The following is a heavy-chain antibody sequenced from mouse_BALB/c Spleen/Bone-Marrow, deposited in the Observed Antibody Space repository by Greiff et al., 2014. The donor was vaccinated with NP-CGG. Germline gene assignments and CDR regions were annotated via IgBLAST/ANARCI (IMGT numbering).Heavy chain of an antibody. D-gene: IGHD5-1-1*01. V-gene: IGHV1-5*01. CDR1: GYTFSNYW. J-gene: IGHJ2*01. Sequence: EVQLQQSGTVLARPGAAVKMSCKASGYTFSNYWMHWIKQRPGQGLEWIGTIHPGNSDTTYNQKFKGKAKLTAVTSTSTAYMELSSLTNEDSAVYYCTTHARNNFDYWGQGTTLTVSS. CDR2: IHPGNSDT. CDR3: TTHARNNFDY.